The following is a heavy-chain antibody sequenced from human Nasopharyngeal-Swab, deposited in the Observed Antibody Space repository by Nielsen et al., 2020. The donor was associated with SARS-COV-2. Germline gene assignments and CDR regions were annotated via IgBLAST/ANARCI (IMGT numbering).Heavy chain of an antibody. V-gene: IGHV5-10-1*01. Sequence: GSLSLSCTGSGYSFTSYWISWVLQMPCKGLEWLGRIDPSDSYTNYSPSFQGHVTISADKSISTAYLQWSSLKASDTAMYYCAASRGPGSYYYGSGDQSMDVWGQGTTVTVSS. CDR1: GYSFTSYW. CDR2: IDPSDSYT. D-gene: IGHD3-10*01. J-gene: IGHJ6*02. CDR3: AASRGPGSYYYGSGDQSMDV.